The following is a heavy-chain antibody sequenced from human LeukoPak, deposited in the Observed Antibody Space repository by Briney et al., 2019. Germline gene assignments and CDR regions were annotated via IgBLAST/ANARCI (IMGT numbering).Heavy chain of an antibody. CDR2: ISSSSSYI. CDR3: ARVRAVAGIYYYYGMDV. V-gene: IGHV3-21*01. J-gene: IGHJ6*02. Sequence: GGSLRLSCAASGFTFSSYSMNWVRQAPGKGLEWVSSISSSSSYIYYADSVKGRFTISRDNAKNSLYLQMNSLRAEDTAVYYCARVRAVAGIYYYYGMDVWGQGTTVTVSS. D-gene: IGHD6-19*01. CDR1: GFTFSSYS.